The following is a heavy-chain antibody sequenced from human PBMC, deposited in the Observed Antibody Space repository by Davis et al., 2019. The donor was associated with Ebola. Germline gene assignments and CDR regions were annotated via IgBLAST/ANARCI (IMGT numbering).Heavy chain of an antibody. CDR2: IITDNGNR. Sequence: AASVKVSCKASGYTFTSYGISWVRQAPGQGLEWMGWIITDNGNRNYAQKFQGRVTMSTDTSTTTAYMELTSLRSDDTAVYYCAREKGRSFDYWGQGTLVTVSS. J-gene: IGHJ4*02. V-gene: IGHV1-18*04. CDR1: GYTFTSYG. CDR3: AREKGRSFDY.